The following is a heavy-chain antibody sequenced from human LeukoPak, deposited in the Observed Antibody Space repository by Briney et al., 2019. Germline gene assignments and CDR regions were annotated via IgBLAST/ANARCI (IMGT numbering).Heavy chain of an antibody. CDR2: IYYSGST. V-gene: IGHV4-39*01. D-gene: IGHD2-15*01. Sequence: SETLSLTCTVSGGSISSSSYYWGWIRQPPGKGLAWIGSIYYSGSTYYNPSLKSRVTISVDTSKNQFSLKLSSVTAADTAVYYCARRALYCSGGSCYPYYFDYWGQGTLVTVSS. J-gene: IGHJ4*02. CDR1: GGSISSSSYY. CDR3: ARRALYCSGGSCYPYYFDY.